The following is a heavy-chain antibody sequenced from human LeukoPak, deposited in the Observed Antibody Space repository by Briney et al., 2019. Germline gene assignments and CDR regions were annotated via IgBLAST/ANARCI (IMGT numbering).Heavy chain of an antibody. CDR2: IYPDGRT. D-gene: IGHD3-10*01. CDR1: GVTVSSIY. J-gene: IGHJ4*02. V-gene: IGHV3-53*01. CDR3: ATLKGWYGEGCFDC. Sequence: GGSLRLSCAASGVTVSSIYMGWVRQAPGKGLDWVSVIYPDGRTYYTESVKGRFTISRDSSENSLFLQMNSLRAEHTAVYYCATLKGWYGEGCFDCWGQGNLVTVSS.